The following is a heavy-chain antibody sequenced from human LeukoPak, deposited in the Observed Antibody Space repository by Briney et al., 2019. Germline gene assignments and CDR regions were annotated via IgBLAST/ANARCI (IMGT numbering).Heavy chain of an antibody. J-gene: IGHJ4*02. CDR3: ARLVYDSSGDYYYFDQ. CDR2: IYYSGST. CDR1: GGSISSYY. Sequence: SETLSLTCTVSGGSISSYYWSWIRQPPGKGLEWIGYIYYSGSTNYNPSLKSRVTISVDTSKNQFSLKLSSVTAADTAVYYCARLVYDSSGDYYYFDQWGQGTLATVSS. D-gene: IGHD3-22*01. V-gene: IGHV4-59*01.